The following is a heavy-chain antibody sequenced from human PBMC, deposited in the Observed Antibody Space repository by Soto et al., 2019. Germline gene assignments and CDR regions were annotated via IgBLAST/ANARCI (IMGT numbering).Heavy chain of an antibody. Sequence: QVQLVQSWAEVRKPGSSVRVSCKASGVTFDAYTITWVRQAPGQGLEWMGGIIPLFGTANYAQKFQGRVTITADESTTTAHMELRSLRYEDTAVYFCARLGTNEMDVWGQGTTVPISS. J-gene: IGHJ6*02. CDR1: GVTFDAYT. CDR2: IIPLFGTA. V-gene: IGHV1-69*01. D-gene: IGHD2-2*01. CDR3: ARLGTNEMDV.